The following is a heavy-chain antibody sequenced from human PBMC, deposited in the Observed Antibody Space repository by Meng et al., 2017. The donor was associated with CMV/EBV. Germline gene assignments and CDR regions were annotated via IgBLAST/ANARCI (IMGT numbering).Heavy chain of an antibody. CDR2: INHSGST. CDR3: ARGQRWLQPIDY. J-gene: IGHJ4*02. Sequence: TCAVYGGSFSGYSWSWIRQPPGKGLEWIGEINHSGSTNYTPSLKSRVTISVDTSKNQFSLKLSSVTAADTAVYYCARGQRWLQPIDYWGQGTLVTVSS. CDR1: GGSFSGYS. V-gene: IGHV4-34*01. D-gene: IGHD5-24*01.